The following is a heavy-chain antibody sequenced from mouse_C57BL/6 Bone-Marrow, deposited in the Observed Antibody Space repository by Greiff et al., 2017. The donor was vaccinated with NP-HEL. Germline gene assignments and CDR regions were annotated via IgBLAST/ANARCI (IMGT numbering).Heavy chain of an antibody. D-gene: IGHD1-1*01. V-gene: IGHV1-55*01. CDR2: IYPGSGST. J-gene: IGHJ3*01. CDR1: GYTFTSYW. Sequence: QVQLQQPGAELVKPGASVKMSCKASGYTFTSYWITWVKQRPGQGLEWIGDIYPGSGSTNYNEKFKSKATLTVDTSSSTAYMQLSSLTSEDSAVYDCARVTTVVGPFAYWGQGTLVTVSA. CDR3: ARVTTVVGPFAY.